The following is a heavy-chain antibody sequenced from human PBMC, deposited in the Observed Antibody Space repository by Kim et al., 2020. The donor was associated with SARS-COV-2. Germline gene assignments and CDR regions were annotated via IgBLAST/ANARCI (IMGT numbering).Heavy chain of an antibody. Sequence: SVKVSCKASGGTFSSYAISWVRQAPGQGLEWMGGIIPIFGTANYAQKFQGRVTITADKSTSTAYMELSSLRSEDTAVYYCARDDYYDSSGPPLGFDYWGQGTLVTVSS. CDR2: IIPIFGTA. V-gene: IGHV1-69*06. CDR1: GGTFSSYA. D-gene: IGHD3-22*01. J-gene: IGHJ4*02. CDR3: ARDDYYDSSGPPLGFDY.